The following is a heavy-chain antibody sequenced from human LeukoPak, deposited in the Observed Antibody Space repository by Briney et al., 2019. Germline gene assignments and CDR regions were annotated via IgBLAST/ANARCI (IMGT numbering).Heavy chain of an antibody. CDR3: ARDLRHRTSFC. CDR1: GYTFTSYG. J-gene: IGHJ4*02. D-gene: IGHD1-7*01. Sequence: GASVKVSCKASGYTFTSYGISWVRQAPGQGLEWMGWISAYSGNTNYAQKLQGRVTMTTDTSTSTAYMELRSLRSDDTAVYYRARDLRHRTSFCCGEGTLVTVSS. CDR2: ISAYSGNT. V-gene: IGHV1-18*01.